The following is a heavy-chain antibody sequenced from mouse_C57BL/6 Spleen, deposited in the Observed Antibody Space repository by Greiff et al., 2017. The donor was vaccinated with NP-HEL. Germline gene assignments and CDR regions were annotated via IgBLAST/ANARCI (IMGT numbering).Heavy chain of an antibody. J-gene: IGHJ2*01. Sequence: LQQSGPELVKPGASVKISCKASGYTFTDHYMNWVKQSHGKSLEWIGDINPNNGGTSYNQKFKGKATLTVDKSSSTAYMELRSLTSEDSAVYYCARSSFDGYYDWGQGTTLTVSS. CDR3: ARSSFDGYYD. D-gene: IGHD2-3*01. V-gene: IGHV1-26*01. CDR2: INPNNGGT. CDR1: GYTFTDHY.